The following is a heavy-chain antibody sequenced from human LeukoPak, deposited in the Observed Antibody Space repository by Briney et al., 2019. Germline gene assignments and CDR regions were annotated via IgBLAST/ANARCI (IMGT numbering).Heavy chain of an antibody. CDR3: ARGGFGELPDY. V-gene: IGHV3-30-3*01. D-gene: IGHD3-10*01. J-gene: IGHJ4*02. Sequence: GGSLRLSCAASGFTFSSYAMHWVRQAPGKGLEWVAVISYDGSKKYYADSVKGRFTISRDNSKNTLYLQMNSLRAEDTAVYYCARGGFGELPDYWGQGILVTVSS. CDR1: GFTFSSYA. CDR2: ISYDGSKK.